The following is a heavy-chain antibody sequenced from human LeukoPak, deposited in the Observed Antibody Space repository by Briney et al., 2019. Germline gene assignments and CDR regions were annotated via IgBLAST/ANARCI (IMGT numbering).Heavy chain of an antibody. Sequence: GGSLRLSCAASGFTFNNYWMTWVRQAPGMGLEWVANIKQDGSEKYYVDSVKGRFTISRDIAKNSLYLQMNSLRAEDTAVYYCARIGAAGTRYYFDYWSQGTLVTVSS. V-gene: IGHV3-7*01. J-gene: IGHJ4*02. D-gene: IGHD6-13*01. CDR2: IKQDGSEK. CDR3: ARIGAAGTRYYFDY. CDR1: GFTFNNYW.